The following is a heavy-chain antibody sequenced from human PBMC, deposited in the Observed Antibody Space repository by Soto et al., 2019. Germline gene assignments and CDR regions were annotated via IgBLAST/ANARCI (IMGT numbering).Heavy chain of an antibody. Sequence: GESLKISCKASGYRFANYWIGWVRQMPGKGLELMGIIYPDDSDTRYSPSFQGQVTISADKSITTAYLQWSSLKASDTAMYYCARHDGSGWYFGAFDIWGQGTMVTVSS. CDR1: GYRFANYW. D-gene: IGHD6-19*01. CDR2: IYPDDSDT. V-gene: IGHV5-51*01. CDR3: ARHDGSGWYFGAFDI. J-gene: IGHJ3*02.